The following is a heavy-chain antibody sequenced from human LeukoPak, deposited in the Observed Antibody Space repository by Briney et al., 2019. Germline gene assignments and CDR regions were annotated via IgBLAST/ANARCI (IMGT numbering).Heavy chain of an antibody. J-gene: IGHJ4*02. V-gene: IGHV3-21*01. CDR3: ARDLRAYSSGWTSDY. Sequence: GGSLKLSGAASGFTFSSYSMNWVRQAPGKGLEWVSSISSSSSYIYYADSVKGRFTISRDNAKNSLYLQMNSLRAEDTAVYYCARDLRAYSSGWTSDYWGQGTLVTVSS. CDR1: GFTFSSYS. CDR2: ISSSSSYI. D-gene: IGHD6-19*01.